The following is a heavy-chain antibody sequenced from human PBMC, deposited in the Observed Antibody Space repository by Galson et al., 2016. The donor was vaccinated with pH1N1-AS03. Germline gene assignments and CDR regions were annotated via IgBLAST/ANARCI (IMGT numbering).Heavy chain of an antibody. CDR2: IWYDGSKK. J-gene: IGHJ3*01. Sequence: SLRLSCAASGFTFSSYGMHWVRQAPGKGLEWVALIWYDGSKKDYADFVKGRFTISRDNSENRVYLQVNRLRAKDTAVYYCVREGISTGYSFDVWGPGTTVTVSS. CDR3: VREGISTGYSFDV. V-gene: IGHV3-33*01. D-gene: IGHD5-12*01. CDR1: GFTFSSYG.